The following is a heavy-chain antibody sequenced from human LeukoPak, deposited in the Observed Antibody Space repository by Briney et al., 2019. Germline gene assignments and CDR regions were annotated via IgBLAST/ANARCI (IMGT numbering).Heavy chain of an antibody. V-gene: IGHV4-59*01. Sequence: PSETLSLTCTVSGGSISSYYWSWLRQPPGKGLEWIGYIYYSGSTNYNPSLKSRVTISVDTSKNQFSLKLSSVTAADTAVYSCARAPAVVPAAPTNPGGNWFDPWGQGTLVTVSS. CDR1: GGSISSYY. D-gene: IGHD2-2*01. CDR3: ARAPAVVPAAPTNPGGNWFDP. CDR2: IYYSGST. J-gene: IGHJ5*02.